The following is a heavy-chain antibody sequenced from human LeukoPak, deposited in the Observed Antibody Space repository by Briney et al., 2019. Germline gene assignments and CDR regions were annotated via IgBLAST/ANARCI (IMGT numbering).Heavy chain of an antibody. D-gene: IGHD3-16*01. CDR3: AREPKSLGDLFFIDY. Sequence: ASVKVSCKASGFDFTSYGISWVRQAPGQGLEWMGWISAYNSNTHYAPKNQGRVTMTTNTSASTAYMKLRSLTSDDTAVYYCAREPKSLGDLFFIDYWGQGTLVTVAS. V-gene: IGHV1-18*01. J-gene: IGHJ4*02. CDR1: GFDFTSYG. CDR2: ISAYNSNT.